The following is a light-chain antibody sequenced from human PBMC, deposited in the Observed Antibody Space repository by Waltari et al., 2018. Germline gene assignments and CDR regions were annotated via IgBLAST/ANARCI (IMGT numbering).Light chain of an antibody. V-gene: IGLV2-11*01. CDR2: DVN. CDR3: CSFAGGFTWV. J-gene: IGLJ3*02. Sequence: QSALTQPRSMSGSPGHAVTISCSGTSSDFGGHNYVTWYQQHPGKAPKLVIYDVNNRPSGVPERFSGSKSGNTASLTISGLQSEDEADYYCCSFAGGFTWVFGEGTRLTVL. CDR1: SSDFGGHNY.